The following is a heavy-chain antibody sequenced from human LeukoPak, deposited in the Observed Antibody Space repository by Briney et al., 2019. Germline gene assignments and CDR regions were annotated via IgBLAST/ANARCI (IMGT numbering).Heavy chain of an antibody. V-gene: IGHV3-74*01. J-gene: IGHJ4*02. CDR1: GFTFSSFW. CDR3: KKRDYWGGYYGGGNDFDY. D-gene: IGHD3-3*01. Sequence: GGSLRLSCAASGFTFSSFWMHWVRQAPGKGLVWVSRINSDGSSTTYADSVKGRFTISRDNAKNTLYLQMNSLRAEDTAVYYGKKRDYWGGYYGGGNDFDYWGQGTLVTVSS. CDR2: INSDGSST.